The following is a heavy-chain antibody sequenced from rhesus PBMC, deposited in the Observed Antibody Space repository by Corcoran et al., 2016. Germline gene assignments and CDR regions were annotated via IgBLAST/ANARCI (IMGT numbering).Heavy chain of an antibody. J-gene: IGHJ4*01. CDR3: TNYGSSPRNY. CDR1: GFTFGDYG. D-gene: IGHD4-29*01. V-gene: IGHV3-183*02. CDR2: LSSTGNTV. Sequence: EVLLVESGGGLVQPGGSLRLSCAASGFTFGDYGMHWVRLAPGRGRGWVSSLSSTGNTVNCADAVKGRFTVSRDNAKDSLSLQMSSMKAEDTAVYYCTNYGSSPRNYWGQGVLVTVSS.